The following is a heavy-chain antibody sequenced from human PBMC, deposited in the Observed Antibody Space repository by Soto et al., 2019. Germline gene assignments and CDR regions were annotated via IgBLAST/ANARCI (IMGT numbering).Heavy chain of an antibody. J-gene: IGHJ6*02. V-gene: IGHV1-3*01. CDR1: GYTFTSYA. D-gene: IGHD2-2*01. Sequence: RASVKVSCKASGYTFTSYAMHWVRQAPRQRLEWMGWINAGNGNTKYSQKFQGRVTITRDTSASTAYMELSSLRSEDTAVYYCATSYLRYYYYGMDVWGQGTTVTVSS. CDR3: ATSYLRYYYYGMDV. CDR2: INAGNGNT.